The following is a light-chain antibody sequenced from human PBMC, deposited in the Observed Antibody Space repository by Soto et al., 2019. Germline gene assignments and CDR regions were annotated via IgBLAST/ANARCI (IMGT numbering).Light chain of an antibody. Sequence: EIVLTQSPGTMSLSPGERATLSCRASQSVSSSYLAWYQQKPGQAPRLLIYGASSRANGIPDRFSGSGSGTDFTLTTSRLEPEDFAVYYCQQYGGSSLYTFGQGTKLEIK. CDR2: GAS. V-gene: IGKV3-20*01. CDR1: QSVSSSY. CDR3: QQYGGSSLYT. J-gene: IGKJ2*01.